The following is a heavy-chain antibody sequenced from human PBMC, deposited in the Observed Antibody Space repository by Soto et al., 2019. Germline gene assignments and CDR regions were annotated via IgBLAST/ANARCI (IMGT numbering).Heavy chain of an antibody. CDR1: RITFSNYG. CDR2: ISGSGGST. V-gene: IGHV3-23*01. Sequence: PGGSLRLSCAASRITFSNYGMSWVRQAPGKGLEWVSAISGSGGSTYYADSVKGRFTISRDNSKNTLYLQMNSLRAEDTAVYYCEKTRYVRLIGYYFDYWGQGTLVTVSS. CDR3: EKTRYVRLIGYYFDY. J-gene: IGHJ4*02. D-gene: IGHD2-8*01.